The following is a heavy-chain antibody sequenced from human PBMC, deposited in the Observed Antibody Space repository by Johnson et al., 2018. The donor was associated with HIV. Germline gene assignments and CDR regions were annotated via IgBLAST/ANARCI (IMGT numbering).Heavy chain of an antibody. D-gene: IGHD3-22*01. CDR3: AREYYYESPEAFDI. CDR1: GFTFSSFG. V-gene: IGHV3-33*01. Sequence: QVQLVESGGGVVQPGRSLRLSCAASGFTFSSFGMHWVRQAPGKGLEWVAVIWYDGSNRYYADSVKGRFTISRDNSRNTLYLQMNSLRAEDTAVYYCAREYYYESPEAFDIWGQGTMVTVSS. J-gene: IGHJ3*02. CDR2: IWYDGSNR.